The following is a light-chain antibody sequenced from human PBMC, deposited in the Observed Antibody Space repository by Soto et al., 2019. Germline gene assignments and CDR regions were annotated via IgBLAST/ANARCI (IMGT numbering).Light chain of an antibody. V-gene: IGKV3-15*01. CDR2: GAS. J-gene: IGKJ1*01. CDR3: QQYNIWPRA. CDR1: QSVSSN. Sequence: EIVMTQSPATLSVSPGERATLSCRAMQSVSSNLAWYQQRPGQVPRLLIYGASTRATGIPARFSGSGSGTEVNLTISSLQSEDFEVYYCQQYNIWPRAFGQGTKVEIK.